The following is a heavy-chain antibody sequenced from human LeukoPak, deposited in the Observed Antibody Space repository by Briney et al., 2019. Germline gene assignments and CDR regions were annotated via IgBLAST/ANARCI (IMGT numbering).Heavy chain of an antibody. Sequence: GESLKISCKGSGYNFTTYWIGWLRRMPGKGLEWMGIIFAGDSDTRYSPSFEGQVTISVDTSIRPAYLQWSSLKASDTAMYYCVRTSGSYFYTWFDPWGQGTLVTVSS. CDR1: GYNFTTYW. V-gene: IGHV5-51*01. CDR2: IFAGDSDT. J-gene: IGHJ5*02. D-gene: IGHD3-10*01. CDR3: VRTSGSYFYTWFDP.